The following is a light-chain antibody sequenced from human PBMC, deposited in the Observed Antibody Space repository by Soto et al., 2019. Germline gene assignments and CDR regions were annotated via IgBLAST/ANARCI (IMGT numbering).Light chain of an antibody. Sequence: EIVMTQSPAPLSVSPGERATLSCRASQSVSTKLAWYKQKPGQAPRLLIYGASTRATGIPARFSGSGSGTEFTLTISSLQSEDFAVYYCQHYNNWPLTVGGGTKVEIK. CDR1: QSVSTK. CDR3: QHYNNWPLT. CDR2: GAS. V-gene: IGKV3-15*01. J-gene: IGKJ4*01.